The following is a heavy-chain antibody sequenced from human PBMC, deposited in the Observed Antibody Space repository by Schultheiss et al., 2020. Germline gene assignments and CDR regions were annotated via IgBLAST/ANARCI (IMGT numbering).Heavy chain of an antibody. CDR1: GGSVSSGSYY. V-gene: IGHV4-61*01. J-gene: IGHJ6*02. CDR3: ARGVGATTYDYYYGMDV. D-gene: IGHD1-26*01. CDR2: IYYCGST. Sequence: SQTLSLTCTVSGGSVSSGSYYWGWIRQPPGKGLVWIGYIYYCGSTNYNPSLKSRVTISVDTSKNQFSLKLSSVTAADTAVYYCARGVGATTYDYYYGMDVRGQGTT.